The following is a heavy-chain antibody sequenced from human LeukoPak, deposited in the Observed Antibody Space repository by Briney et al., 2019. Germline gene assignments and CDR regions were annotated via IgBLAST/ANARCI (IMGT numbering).Heavy chain of an antibody. CDR2: IKQDGSEK. Sequence: GGSLRLSCAASGFTFSSYWMSWVRQAPGKGLEWVANIKQDGSEKYYVDSVKGRFTISRDNAKNSLYLQMNSVRAEDTAVYYCAREVLVVGRDYFDYWGQGTLVTVSS. CDR1: GFTFSSYW. CDR3: AREVLVVGRDYFDY. D-gene: IGHD1-26*01. V-gene: IGHV3-7*01. J-gene: IGHJ4*02.